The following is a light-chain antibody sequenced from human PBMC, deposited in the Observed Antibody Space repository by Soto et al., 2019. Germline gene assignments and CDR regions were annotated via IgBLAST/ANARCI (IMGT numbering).Light chain of an antibody. CDR3: QQDSSWTLT. J-gene: IGKJ1*01. CDR1: QDIRSS. Sequence: EIVVTQSPATLSVSPGERVTLSCRASQDIRSSLAWYQQKHGQAPRLLIYGASIRATGVPATFSGSGSGTEFTLSISSLQSEHLGVYYCQQDSSWTLTFGQGTKVDIK. CDR2: GAS. V-gene: IGKV3-15*01.